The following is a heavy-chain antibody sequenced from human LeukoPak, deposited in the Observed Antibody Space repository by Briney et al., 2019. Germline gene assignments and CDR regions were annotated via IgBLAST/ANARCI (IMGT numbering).Heavy chain of an antibody. CDR1: GYTFTGYY. J-gene: IGHJ4*02. CDR3: AKPPMDLGPFDY. CDR2: INPNSGGT. D-gene: IGHD2-2*03. Sequence: ASVKVSCKASGYTFTGYYMHWVRQAPGQGLEWMGWINPNSGGTNYAQKLQGRVTMTTDTSTSTAYMELRSLRSDDTAVYYCAKPPMDLGPFDYWGQGTLVTVSS. V-gene: IGHV1-2*02.